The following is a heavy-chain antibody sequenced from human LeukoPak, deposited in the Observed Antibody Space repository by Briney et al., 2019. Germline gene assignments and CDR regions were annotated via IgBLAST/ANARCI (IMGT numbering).Heavy chain of an antibody. CDR2: INPSGGST. V-gene: IGHV1-46*01. CDR1: RYTFTSYY. CDR3: ARDDGIETRITIFGVEKHDWFDP. Sequence: ASVKVSCKASRYTFTSYYMHWVRQAPGQGLEWMGIINPSGGSTSYAQKFQGRVTMTTDTSTSTAYMELRSLRSDDTAVYYCARDDGIETRITIFGVEKHDWFDPWGQGTLVTVSS. J-gene: IGHJ5*02. D-gene: IGHD3-3*01.